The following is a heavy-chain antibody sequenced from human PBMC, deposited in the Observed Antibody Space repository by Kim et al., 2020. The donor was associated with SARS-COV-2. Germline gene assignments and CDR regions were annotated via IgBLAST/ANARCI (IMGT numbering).Heavy chain of an antibody. Sequence: GGSLRLSCAASGFTFSSYGMHWVRQAPGKGLEWVAVIWYDGSNKYYADSVKGRFTISRDNSKNTLYLQMNSLRAEDTAVYYCARDLKYSGSSADYWGQGTLVTVSS. J-gene: IGHJ4*02. CDR2: IWYDGSNK. CDR3: ARDLKYSGSSADY. CDR1: GFTFSSYG. V-gene: IGHV3-33*01. D-gene: IGHD1-26*01.